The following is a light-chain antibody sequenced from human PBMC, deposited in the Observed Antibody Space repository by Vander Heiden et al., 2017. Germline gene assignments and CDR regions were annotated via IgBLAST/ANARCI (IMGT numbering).Light chain of an antibody. CDR1: QSISNY. J-gene: IGKJ4*01. CDR3: QQSYSVPLT. V-gene: IGKV1-39*01. CDR2: TAS. Sequence: DIQMTQSPSSLSASVGDRVTITCRASQSISNYLNWYQQKPGKAPKLLIYTASSLQSAVPSRFGGSGSGTDFTLTISSLQPEDFATYYCQQSYSVPLTFGGRTKVEIK.